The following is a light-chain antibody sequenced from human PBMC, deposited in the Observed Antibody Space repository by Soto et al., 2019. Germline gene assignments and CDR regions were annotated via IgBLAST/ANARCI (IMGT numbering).Light chain of an antibody. CDR2: GAS. J-gene: IGKJ1*01. Sequence: EIVMTQSPATLSVSPGERATLSCRASQSVGSNLAWSQQKPGQAPRILIYGASTRATGIPARFSGSGSGTEFTITISSLQSEDFAIYFCQQYNNWPPDRTFGQGTKVEIK. CDR3: QQYNNWPPDRT. CDR1: QSVGSN. V-gene: IGKV3-15*01.